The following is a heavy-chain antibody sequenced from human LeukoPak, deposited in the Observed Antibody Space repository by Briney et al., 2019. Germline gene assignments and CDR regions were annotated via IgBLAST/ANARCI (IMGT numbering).Heavy chain of an antibody. V-gene: IGHV4-34*01. CDR2: INHSGST. CDR1: GGSISSYY. Sequence: SETLSLTCTVSGGSISSYYWSWIRQPPGKGLEWIGEINHSGSTNYNPSLKSRVTISVDTSKNQFSLKLSSVTAADTAVYYCARDDRGLFDYWGQGTLVTVSS. J-gene: IGHJ4*02. CDR3: ARDDRGLFDY. D-gene: IGHD1-1*01.